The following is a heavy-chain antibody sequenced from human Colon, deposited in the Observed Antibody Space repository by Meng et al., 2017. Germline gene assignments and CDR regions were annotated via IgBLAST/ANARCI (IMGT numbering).Heavy chain of an antibody. Sequence: VLLQGSGPSVGRPSETLPLTCILSGGSGSIPSYDWGWIRQNPGKGLEWIGYVYYTGSANYNPSLKSRVTKSVDTSKNHFSLNLTSVTAADTAVYYCARGRGSYSSIDFWGQGTLVTVSS. CDR3: ARGRGSYSSIDF. J-gene: IGHJ4*02. D-gene: IGHD1-26*01. CDR2: VYYTGSA. V-gene: IGHV4-61*03. CDR1: GGSGSIPSYD.